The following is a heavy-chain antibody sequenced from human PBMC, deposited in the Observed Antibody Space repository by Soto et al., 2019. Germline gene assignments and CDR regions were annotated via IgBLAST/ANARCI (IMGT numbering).Heavy chain of an antibody. CDR1: GFTFTIYA. V-gene: IGHV3-30-3*01. D-gene: IGHD2-21*01. CDR2: MSYDGSNK. Sequence: QGQLVESGGGVVQPGRSLRLSCAASGFTFTIYAIHWVRQAPGKGLEWVAVMSYDGSNKYYADSVKGRFTISRDTSENTLHLQMNSLRTEDTAVYYCARSGVAMSYPYLYGMDVWGQGTTVTVSS. CDR3: ARSGVAMSYPYLYGMDV. J-gene: IGHJ6*02.